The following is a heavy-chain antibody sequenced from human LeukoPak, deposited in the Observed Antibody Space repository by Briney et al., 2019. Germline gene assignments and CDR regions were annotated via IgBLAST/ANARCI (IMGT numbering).Heavy chain of an antibody. CDR1: GFTFSSYE. Sequence: GGSLRLSCAASGFTFSSYEMNWVRQAPGKGLEWVAFIRYDGSNKYYADSVKGRFTISRDNSKNTLYLQMNSLRAEDTAVYYCAKENTVTTSFDYWGQGTLVTVSS. J-gene: IGHJ4*02. CDR2: IRYDGSNK. D-gene: IGHD4-17*01. CDR3: AKENTVTTSFDY. V-gene: IGHV3-30*02.